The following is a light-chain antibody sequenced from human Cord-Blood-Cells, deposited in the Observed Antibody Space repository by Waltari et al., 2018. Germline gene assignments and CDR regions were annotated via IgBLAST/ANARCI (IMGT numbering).Light chain of an antibody. CDR3: QQSYSTWT. J-gene: IGKJ1*01. CDR1: QSISSY. CDR2: AAS. V-gene: IGKV1-39*01. Sequence: DIQMTQSPSPLSASVGDRVNITCRASQSISSYLNWYQQKPGKAPKLLIYAASSLQSGVPSRFSGSGSGTDFTLTISSLQPEDFATYYCQQSYSTWTFGQGTKVEIK.